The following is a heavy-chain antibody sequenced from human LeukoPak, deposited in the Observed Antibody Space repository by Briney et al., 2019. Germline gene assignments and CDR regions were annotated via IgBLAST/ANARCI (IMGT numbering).Heavy chain of an antibody. D-gene: IGHD1-26*01. CDR3: ARAPVGATHWYFDL. CDR2: IYYSGST. J-gene: IGHJ2*01. CDR1: GGSISSYY. V-gene: IGHV4-59*08. Sequence: SETLSLTCTVSGGSISSYYWSWIRQPPGKGLEWIGYIYYSGSTNYNPSLKSRVTISVDTSKNQFSLKLSSVTAADTAVHYCARAPVGATHWYFDLWGRGTLVTVSS.